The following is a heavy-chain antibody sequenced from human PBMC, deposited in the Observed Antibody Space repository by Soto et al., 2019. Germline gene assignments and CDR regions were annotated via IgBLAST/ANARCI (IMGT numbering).Heavy chain of an antibody. V-gene: IGHV4-4*07. CDR3: ARGPYSSGWYVVDY. D-gene: IGHD6-19*01. CDR2: LYSSGNT. J-gene: IGHJ4*02. Sequence: TLSLTCTVSGASISAYAWSWIRQPAGKGLEWIGRLYSSGNTNYNPSFKSRLTMSADTSKNQFSLKLSSVTAADTAVYYCARGPYSSGWYVVDYWGQGTLVTVSS. CDR1: GASISAYA.